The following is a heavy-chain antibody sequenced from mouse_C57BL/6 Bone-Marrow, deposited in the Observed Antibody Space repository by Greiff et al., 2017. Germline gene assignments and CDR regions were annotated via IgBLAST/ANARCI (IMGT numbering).Heavy chain of an antibody. V-gene: IGHV5-12*01. CDR3: ARHVRGYPFAY. J-gene: IGHJ3*01. CDR1: GFTFSDYY. Sequence: EVQGVESGGGLVQPGGSLKLSCAASGFTFSDYYMYWVRQTPEKRLEWVAYISNGGGSTYYPDTVKGRFTISRDNAKNTLYLQMSRLKSEDTAMHYCARHVRGYPFAYWGQGTLVTVSA. D-gene: IGHD2-2*01. CDR2: ISNGGGST.